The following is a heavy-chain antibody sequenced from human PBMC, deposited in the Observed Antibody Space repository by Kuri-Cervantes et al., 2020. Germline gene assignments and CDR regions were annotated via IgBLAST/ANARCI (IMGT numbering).Heavy chain of an antibody. CDR3: ARDRQLVRYYYYYGMDV. J-gene: IGHJ6*02. Sequence: ASVKVSCKASGYTFTSYDINWVRQAPGQGLEWMGIINPSGGSTSYAQKFQGRVTMTRDTSTSTVYMELSSLRSEDTAVYYCARDRQLVRYYYYYGMDVWGQGTTVTVSS. V-gene: IGHV1-46*01. CDR2: INPSGGST. CDR1: GYTFTSYD. D-gene: IGHD6-13*01.